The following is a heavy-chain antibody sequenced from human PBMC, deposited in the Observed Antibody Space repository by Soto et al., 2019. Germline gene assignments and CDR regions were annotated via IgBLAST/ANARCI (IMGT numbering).Heavy chain of an antibody. D-gene: IGHD1-26*01. CDR1: GGSIISGGYS. J-gene: IGHJ6*02. V-gene: IGHV4-30-2*01. Sequence: SETLCLTCAVSGGSIISGGYSWSWIRQPPGKGLEWIGYIYHSGSTYYNPSLKSRVTISVDTSKNQFSLKLSSVTAADTAVYYCARDRIGGSYKYYYYYYGMDVWGQGTTVTVSS. CDR2: IYHSGST. CDR3: ARDRIGGSYKYYYYYYGMDV.